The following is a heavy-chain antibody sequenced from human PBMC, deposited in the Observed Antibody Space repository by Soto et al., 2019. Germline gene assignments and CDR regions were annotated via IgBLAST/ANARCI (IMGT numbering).Heavy chain of an antibody. V-gene: IGHV1-2*02. D-gene: IGHD6-13*01. Sequence: QAQLVQSGAEVKKPGASVKVSCMASGYTFSGNYLHWVRQAPGQGLEWMGWINPKSGGTGYAQKCQGRVTMTTATYTSTAYMELSSLRSADTAVYYCARGIAALRLSWFGPWGQGNLVTVSS. CDR3: ARGIAALRLSWFGP. J-gene: IGHJ5*02. CDR1: GYTFSGNY. CDR2: INPKSGGT.